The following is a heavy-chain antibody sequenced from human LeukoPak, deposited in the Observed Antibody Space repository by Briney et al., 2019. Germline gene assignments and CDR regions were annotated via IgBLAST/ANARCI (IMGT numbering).Heavy chain of an antibody. V-gene: IGHV1-58*01. D-gene: IGHD3-10*01. J-gene: IGHJ5*02. CDR1: GFTFTSSA. CDR2: IFVGSGNT. CDR3: AADPRGGNWFDP. Sequence: ASVKVSCKASGFTFTSSAVQWVRQARGQRLEWIGWIFVGSGNTNYAQKFRERLHITRDMSTSTAYMELSSLRSEDTAVYYCAADPRGGNWFDPWGQGTLVTVSS.